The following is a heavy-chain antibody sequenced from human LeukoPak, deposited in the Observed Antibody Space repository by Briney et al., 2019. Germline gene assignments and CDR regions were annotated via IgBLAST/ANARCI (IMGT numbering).Heavy chain of an antibody. CDR2: IYYSGST. V-gene: IGHV4-39*01. D-gene: IGHD6-6*01. J-gene: IGHJ4*02. Sequence: PSETLSLTCTVSGGSISSSTYYWGWIRQPPGKGLEWIGSIYYSGSTYYNPSLKSRVTISADTSKNQFSLKLSSVTAADTAVYYCARLPGAARPFDYWGQGTLVTVSS. CDR1: GGSISSSTYY. CDR3: ARLPGAARPFDY.